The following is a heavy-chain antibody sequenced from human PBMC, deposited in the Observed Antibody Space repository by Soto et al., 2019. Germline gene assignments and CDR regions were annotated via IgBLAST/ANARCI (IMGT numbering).Heavy chain of an antibody. D-gene: IGHD2-2*01. CDR1: GFTFSSYS. V-gene: IGHV3-48*02. J-gene: IGHJ6*02. Sequence: GGSLRLSCAASGFTFSSYSMNWVRQAPGKGLEWVSYISSSSSTIYYADSVKGRFTISRDNAKNSLYLQMNSLRDEDTAVYYCASGGYDAYCSSTSCYYSGYYYGMDVWGQGTTVTVSS. CDR3: ASGGYDAYCSSTSCYYSGYYYGMDV. CDR2: ISSSSSTI.